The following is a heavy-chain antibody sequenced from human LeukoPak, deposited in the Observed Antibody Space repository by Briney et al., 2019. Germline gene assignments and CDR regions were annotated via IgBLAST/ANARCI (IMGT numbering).Heavy chain of an antibody. D-gene: IGHD3-16*02. Sequence: ASVKVSCKASGYTFNSYGISWVRQAPGQGLEWMGWISAYNGNTNYAQKLQGRVTITTDTSTSTAYMELRSLRSDDTAVYYCARDGATASLKRLSRPNDWFDPWGQGTLVTVSS. J-gene: IGHJ5*02. CDR1: GYTFNSYG. CDR3: ARDGATASLKRLSRPNDWFDP. CDR2: ISAYNGNT. V-gene: IGHV1-18*01.